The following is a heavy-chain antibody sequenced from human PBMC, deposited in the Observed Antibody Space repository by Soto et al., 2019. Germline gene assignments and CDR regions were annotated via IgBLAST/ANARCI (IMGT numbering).Heavy chain of an antibody. J-gene: IGHJ5*02. V-gene: IGHV1-69*01. D-gene: IGHD5-18*01. CDR2: IIPMFGTP. Sequence: QVHLVQSGAEVKKPGSSVSVSCKASGGTFSRSGISWVRQVPGQGLEWMGGIIPMFGTPNYAQKFQGRVTITADESTTTAYMQMSSLRSEDTAIYYCAKERGYSYGLGGGHPFDPWGQGTLVTVSS. CDR1: GGTFSRSG. CDR3: AKERGYSYGLGGGHPFDP.